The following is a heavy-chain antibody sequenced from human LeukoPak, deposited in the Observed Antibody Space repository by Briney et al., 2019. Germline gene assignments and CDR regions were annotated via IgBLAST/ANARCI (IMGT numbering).Heavy chain of an antibody. D-gene: IGHD6-13*01. CDR2: INHSGST. J-gene: IGHJ6*04. Sequence: SETLSLTCAVYGGSFSGYYWSWIRQPPGKGLEWIGEINHSGSTNYNPSLKSRVTISVDTSKNQFSLKLSSVTAADTAVYYCARLDDIAAAGPVDYWGKGTTVTVSS. V-gene: IGHV4-34*01. CDR1: GGSFSGYY. CDR3: ARLDDIAAAGPVDY.